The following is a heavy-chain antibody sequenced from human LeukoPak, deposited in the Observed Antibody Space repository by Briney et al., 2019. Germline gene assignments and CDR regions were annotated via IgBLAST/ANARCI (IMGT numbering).Heavy chain of an antibody. CDR2: ISAYNGNT. CDR3: ARDQSSSWSQQNY. V-gene: IGHV1-18*01. D-gene: IGHD6-13*01. J-gene: IGHJ4*02. CDR1: GYTFTSYG. Sequence: GASVKVSCKAPGYTFTSYGISWVRQAPGQGLEWMGWISAYNGNTNYAQKLQGRVTMTTDTSTSTAYTELRSLRSGDTAVYYCARDQSSSWSQQNYWGQGTLVTVSS.